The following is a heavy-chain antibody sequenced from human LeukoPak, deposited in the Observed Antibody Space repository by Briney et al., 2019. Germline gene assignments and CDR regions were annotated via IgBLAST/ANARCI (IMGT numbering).Heavy chain of an antibody. CDR3: AREDFGVGY. CDR2: INRDGSDT. Sequence: PGGSLRLSCAASGFTFNSYYMNWVRQAPGKGLVWVSRINRDGSDTIYADSVKGRFTISRDNAKNTLFLQMNSLRAEDTAVYYCAREDFGVGYWGQGTLVTVSS. V-gene: IGHV3-74*01. CDR1: GFTFNSYY. J-gene: IGHJ4*02. D-gene: IGHD3-10*01.